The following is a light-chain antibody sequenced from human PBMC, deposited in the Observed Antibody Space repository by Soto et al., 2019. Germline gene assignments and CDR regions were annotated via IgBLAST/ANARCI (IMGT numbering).Light chain of an antibody. V-gene: IGKV3-15*01. CDR2: DAS. CDR1: QSVGSN. CDR3: QQFNNWPPWT. Sequence: EIVMTQSPATLSVSPGERATLSCRASQSVGSNLAWYQQRPGQAPRLLIYDASTRATGIPPRFSGSGSGTEFTLTISGLQSEDFAVYYCQQFNNWPPWTFGQGTRVEIK. J-gene: IGKJ1*01.